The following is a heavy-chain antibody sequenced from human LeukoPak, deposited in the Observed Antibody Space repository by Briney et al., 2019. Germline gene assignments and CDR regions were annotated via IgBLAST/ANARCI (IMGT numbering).Heavy chain of an antibody. CDR3: ARDLYPIAVAGAFGWFDP. CDR2: ISAFNGNT. Sequence: GASVKVSCKASGYTFTSYGISWVRQAPGQGLDWMGWISAFNGNTNYAQKLQGTVTMTTDTSTSTAYMELRSLRSDDTAVYYCARDLYPIAVAGAFGWFDPWGQGTLVTVSS. CDR1: GYTFTSYG. J-gene: IGHJ5*02. V-gene: IGHV1-18*01. D-gene: IGHD6-19*01.